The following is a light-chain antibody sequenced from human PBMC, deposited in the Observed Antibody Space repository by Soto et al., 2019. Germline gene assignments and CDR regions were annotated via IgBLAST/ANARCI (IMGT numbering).Light chain of an antibody. CDR3: QQYGAFPIT. J-gene: IGKJ5*01. Sequence: EVVLTQSPGTMSSSPGERANFSCRASQSVANDYLAWYQHKRGQAPKLLIYGASSGATDIPDRFSGSGSGTDFTLTISRLEPDEFAVYYCQQYGAFPITFGTGTRLEIK. CDR1: QSVANDY. V-gene: IGKV3-20*01. CDR2: GAS.